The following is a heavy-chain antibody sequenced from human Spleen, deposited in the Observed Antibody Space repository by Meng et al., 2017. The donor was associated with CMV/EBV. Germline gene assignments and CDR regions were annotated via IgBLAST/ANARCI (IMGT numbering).Heavy chain of an antibody. J-gene: IGHJ4*02. CDR3: ARDISSDYFDY. Sequence: CAASGFTFSSYRMNWVRQAPGKGLEWVSSISSSSSYIYYADSVKGRFTISRDNAKNSLYLQMNSLRAEDTAVYYCARDISSDYFDYWGQGTLVTVSS. CDR1: GFTFSSYR. CDR2: ISSSSSYI. D-gene: IGHD1-14*01. V-gene: IGHV3-21*01.